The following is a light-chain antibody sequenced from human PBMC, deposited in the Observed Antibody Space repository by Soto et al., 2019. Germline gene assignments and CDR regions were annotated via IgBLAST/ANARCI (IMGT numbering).Light chain of an antibody. CDR2: AAS. Sequence: DIQMTQSPSSLSPSVGDRVTITCRASQSISSYLNWYQHKPGKAPKLLIYAASSLQSGVPSRFSGSGSGTDFTLTIRSLQPEDFATYDCQQSYSTPLTVGGGSKVDIK. J-gene: IGKJ4*01. V-gene: IGKV1-39*01. CDR1: QSISSY. CDR3: QQSYSTPLT.